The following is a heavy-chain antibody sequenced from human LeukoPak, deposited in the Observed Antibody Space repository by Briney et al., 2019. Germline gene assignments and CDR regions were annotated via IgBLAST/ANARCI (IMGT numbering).Heavy chain of an antibody. D-gene: IGHD1-26*01. CDR1: GGTFSSYA. V-gene: IGHV1-69*04. CDR3: ARGLIVGAKVAFDI. Sequence: VASVKVSCKASGGTFSSYAISWVQQAPGQGLEWMGRIIPILGIANYAQKFQGRVTITADKSTSTAYMELSSLRSEDTAVYYCARGLIVGAKVAFDIWGQGTMVTVSS. J-gene: IGHJ3*02. CDR2: IIPILGIA.